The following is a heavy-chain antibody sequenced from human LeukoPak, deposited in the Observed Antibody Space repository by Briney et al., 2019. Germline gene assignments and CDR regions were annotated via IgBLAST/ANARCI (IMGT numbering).Heavy chain of an antibody. V-gene: IGHV3-23*01. CDR2: ISGSGGST. CDR1: GFTVSSNY. Sequence: GGSLRLSCAASGFTVSSNYMSWVRQAPGKGLEWVSAISGSGGSTYYADSVKGRFTISRDNSRNTLYLQMNSLRAEDTAVYYCAKEIYYDSTGPQYWGQGTLVTVSS. J-gene: IGHJ4*02. D-gene: IGHD3-22*01. CDR3: AKEIYYDSTGPQY.